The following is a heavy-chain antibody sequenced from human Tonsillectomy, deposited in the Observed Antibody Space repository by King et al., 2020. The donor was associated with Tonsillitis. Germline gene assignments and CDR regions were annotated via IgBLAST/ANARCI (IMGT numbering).Heavy chain of an antibody. V-gene: IGHV4-39*01. J-gene: IGHJ4*02. CDR2: IYYSGST. CDR3: ARGSRLGIYYFDY. D-gene: IGHD3-22*01. CDR1: GGSISSSCYY. Sequence: QLQLQESGPGLVKPSETLSLTCTVSGGSISSSCYYWGWIRQPPGKGLEWIGSIYYSGSTYYNPSLKSRVTMSVDTSNNQFSLKLSSVTAADTAVYYCARGSRLGIYYFDYWGQGTLVTVSS.